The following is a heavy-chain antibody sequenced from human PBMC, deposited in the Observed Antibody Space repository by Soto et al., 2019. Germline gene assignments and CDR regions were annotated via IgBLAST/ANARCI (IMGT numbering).Heavy chain of an antibody. CDR3: ATMGTPATGLYFFDY. J-gene: IGHJ4*02. D-gene: IGHD2-15*01. CDR2: ISYSGST. CDR1: GGSISSGNYY. Sequence: QVQLQESGPGLVKPSQTLSLTCTVSGGSISSGNYYWSWIRQPPGKGLEWIGFISYSGSTYYSTSLKCRVTISVYTSECQFPLNLSFVTAADTAVYYWATMGTPATGLYFFDYWGQGSLVTVSS. V-gene: IGHV4-30-4*01.